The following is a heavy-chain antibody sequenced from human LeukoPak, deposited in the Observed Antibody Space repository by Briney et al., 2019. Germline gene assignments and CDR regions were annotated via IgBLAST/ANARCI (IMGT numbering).Heavy chain of an antibody. V-gene: IGHV1-69-2*01. CDR3: ARDNYDSSGFDY. CDR2: VDPEDGET. D-gene: IGHD3-22*01. CDR1: GYTFTDYY. J-gene: IGHJ4*02. Sequence: GASVKVSCKASGYTFTDYYMHWVQQAPGKGLEWMGRVDPEDGETIYAEKFQGRVTMTTDTSTSTAYMELRSLRSDDTAVYYCARDNYDSSGFDYWGQGTLVTVSS.